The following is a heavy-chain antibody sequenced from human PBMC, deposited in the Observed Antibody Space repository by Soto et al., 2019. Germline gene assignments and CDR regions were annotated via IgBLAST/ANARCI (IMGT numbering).Heavy chain of an antibody. Sequence: SETLSLTCTVSGGSTSSDNYWSWIRQPPGKGLEWIGRIYTSGSTNYNPSLKSRVTMSVDTSKNQFSLKLSSVTAADTAVYYCARVSEQQRYYCFDYWGQGTLVTVPQ. J-gene: IGHJ4*02. V-gene: IGHV4-4*07. CDR1: GGSTSSDNY. CDR2: IYTSGST. D-gene: IGHD6-13*01. CDR3: ARVSEQQRYYCFDY.